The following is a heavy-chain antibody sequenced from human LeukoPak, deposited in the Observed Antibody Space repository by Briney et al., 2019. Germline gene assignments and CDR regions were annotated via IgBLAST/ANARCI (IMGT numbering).Heavy chain of an antibody. Sequence: PSETLSLTCTVSGGSISSYYWSWIRQPPGKGLEWIGYIYYSGIISYNPSLKSRVTISVDTSKNQFSLKLNSVTAADTAVYYCARVEGIAATGEDYWGQGTLVTVSS. J-gene: IGHJ4*02. CDR1: GGSISSYY. CDR3: ARVEGIAATGEDY. D-gene: IGHD6-13*01. V-gene: IGHV4-59*12. CDR2: IYYSGII.